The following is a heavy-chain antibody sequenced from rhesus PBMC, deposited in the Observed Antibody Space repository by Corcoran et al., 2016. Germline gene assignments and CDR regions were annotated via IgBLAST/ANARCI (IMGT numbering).Heavy chain of an antibody. CDR3: ARAIYSPHYFDY. J-gene: IGHJ4*01. D-gene: IGHD2-2*01. Sequence: QVTLKESGPALVKPTQTLTLTCTFSGFSISTTGTGVGWIRQLPGKALEWLASIYWNDSKYYSTSLKSRLTISKDTSKNQVVLTMTNMDPVDTATYYCARAIYSPHYFDYWGQGVLVTVSS. CDR2: IYWNDSK. V-gene: IGHV2-95*01. CDR1: GFSISTTGTG.